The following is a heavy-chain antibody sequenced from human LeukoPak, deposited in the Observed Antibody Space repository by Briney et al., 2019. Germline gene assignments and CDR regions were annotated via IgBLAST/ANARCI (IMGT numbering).Heavy chain of an antibody. D-gene: IGHD6-13*01. V-gene: IGHV1-2*02. CDR2: INPNSGGT. J-gene: IGHJ6*03. CDR1: GYTFTGYY. Sequence: GASVKVSCKASGYTFTGYYMHWVRQAPGQGLEWMGWINPNSGGTNYAQKFQGRVTMTRDTSISTAYMELSRLRSDDTAVYYCARVYTGSSWDYYYYMDVWGKGTTVTVSS. CDR3: ARVYTGSSWDYYYYMDV.